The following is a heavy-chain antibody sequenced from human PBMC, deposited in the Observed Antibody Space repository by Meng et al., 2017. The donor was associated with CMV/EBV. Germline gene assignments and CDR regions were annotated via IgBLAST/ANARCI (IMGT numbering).Heavy chain of an antibody. Sequence: SETLSLTCAVYGGSFSGYYWSWIRQPPGKGLEWIGEINHSGSTNHNPSLKSRVTISVDTSKNPFSLKLSSVTAADTAVYYCARGYYDFWSGYYRAGWFDPWGQGTLVTVSS. CDR1: GGSFSGYY. V-gene: IGHV4-34*01. J-gene: IGHJ5*02. CDR3: ARGYYDFWSGYYRAGWFDP. D-gene: IGHD3-3*01. CDR2: INHSGST.